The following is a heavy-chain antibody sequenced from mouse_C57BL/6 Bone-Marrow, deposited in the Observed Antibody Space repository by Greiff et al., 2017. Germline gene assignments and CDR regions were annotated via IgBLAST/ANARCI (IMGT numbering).Heavy chain of an antibody. CDR1: GYTFTDYE. D-gene: IGHD1-1*01. CDR2: IDPETGGT. CDR3: TYITTVNYVDY. J-gene: IGHJ2*01. V-gene: IGHV1-15*01. Sequence: VQLQQSGAELVRPGASVTLSCKASGYTFTDYEMHWVKQTPVHGLEWIGAIDPETGGTAYNQKFKGKAILTADKSSSTAYMELRSLTSEDSAVYYCTYITTVNYVDYWGQGTTLTVSS.